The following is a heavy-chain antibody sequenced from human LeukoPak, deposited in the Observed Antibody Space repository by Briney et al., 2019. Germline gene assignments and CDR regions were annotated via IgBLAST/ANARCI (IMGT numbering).Heavy chain of an antibody. J-gene: IGHJ4*02. V-gene: IGHV3-23*01. Sequence: PGGSLRLSCAASGFTFSSYAMSWVRQAPGKGLEWVSAISGSGGSTYYADSVKGRFTISRDNSKNTLYLQMNSLRAEDTAVYYCARVSEAGYSGYDWVGNNFDYWGQGTLVTVSS. CDR1: GFTFSSYA. CDR2: ISGSGGST. CDR3: ARVSEAGYSGYDWVGNNFDY. D-gene: IGHD5-12*01.